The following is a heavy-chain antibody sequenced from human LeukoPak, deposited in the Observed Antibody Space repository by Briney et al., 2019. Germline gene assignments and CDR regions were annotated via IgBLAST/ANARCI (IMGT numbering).Heavy chain of an antibody. Sequence: GASVKVSCKASGGTFSSYAISWVRQAPGQGLEWMGGIIPIFGTANYAQKFQGRVTITADESTSTAYMELSSLRSEDTAVYYCAGLRYFDWLMRPLFDYWGQGTLVTVPS. V-gene: IGHV1-69*13. CDR3: AGLRYFDWLMRPLFDY. CDR2: IIPIFGTA. D-gene: IGHD3-9*01. CDR1: GGTFSSYA. J-gene: IGHJ4*02.